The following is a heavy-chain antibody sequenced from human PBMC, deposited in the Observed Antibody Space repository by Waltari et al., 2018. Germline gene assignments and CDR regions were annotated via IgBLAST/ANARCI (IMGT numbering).Heavy chain of an antibody. V-gene: IGHV4-38-2*02. J-gene: IGHJ5*02. D-gene: IGHD6-13*01. CDR3: AREAIAAAGRFDP. CDR1: GYSISSGYY. CDR2: IYHSGST. Sequence: QVQLQESGPGLVKPSETLSLTCAVSGYSISSGYYWGWIRQPPGKGLEWIGSIYHSGSTYPNPSLKHRVTISVDTSKNQFALKLSSVTAAATAVYYCAREAIAAAGRFDPWGQGTLVTVSS.